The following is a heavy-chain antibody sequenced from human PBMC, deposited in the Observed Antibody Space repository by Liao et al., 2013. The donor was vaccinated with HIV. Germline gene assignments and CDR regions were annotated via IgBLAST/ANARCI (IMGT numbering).Heavy chain of an antibody. V-gene: IGHV4-34*01. CDR2: ITHSGST. J-gene: IGHJ5*02. D-gene: IGHD2/OR15-2a*01. CDR1: GGSFSPYY. Sequence: QVQLQQWDSGLLKPSETLSLSCDVVGGSFSPYYWSWIRQPPGKGLQWIGDITHSGSTTYNPSLKSRVTIIGDTSGNQFSLKLTSVTAADTAIYYCARDLYCNKTSCPTSDWFDPWGQGTLVSVSS. CDR3: ARDLYCNKTSCPTSDWFDP.